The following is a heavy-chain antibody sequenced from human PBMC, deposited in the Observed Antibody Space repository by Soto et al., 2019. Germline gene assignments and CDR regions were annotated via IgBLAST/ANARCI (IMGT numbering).Heavy chain of an antibody. D-gene: IGHD5-18*01. CDR3: ARDHKGETAMVTGGGIDY. CDR1: GFTFSSYG. CDR2: IWYDGSNK. J-gene: IGHJ4*02. Sequence: QVQLVESGGGVVQPGRSLRLSCAASGFTFSSYGMHWVRQAPGKGLEWVAVIWYDGSNKYYADSVKGRFTISRDNSKNTLYLQMNSLRDEDTAVYYCARDHKGETAMVTGGGIDYWGQGTLVTVSS. V-gene: IGHV3-33*01.